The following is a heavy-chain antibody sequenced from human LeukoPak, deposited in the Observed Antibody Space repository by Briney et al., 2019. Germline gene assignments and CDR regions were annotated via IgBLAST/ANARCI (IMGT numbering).Heavy chain of an antibody. CDR3: ARVAAAAYHFDY. CDR1: GYTFTSYD. D-gene: IGHD6-13*01. V-gene: IGHV1-8*01. Sequence: ASVKVSCKASGYTFTSYDINWVRQATGQGLEWMGWMNPNSGNTGYAQKFQGRVTMTRNTSISTAYMELSSLRSEDTAVYYCARVAAAAYHFDYWGQGTLVTVSS. CDR2: MNPNSGNT. J-gene: IGHJ4*02.